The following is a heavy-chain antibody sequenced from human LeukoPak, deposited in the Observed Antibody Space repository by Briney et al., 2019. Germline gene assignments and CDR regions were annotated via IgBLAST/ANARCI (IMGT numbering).Heavy chain of an antibody. J-gene: IGHJ6*03. Sequence: SETLSLTCAVYGGSFSGYYWSWIRQPPGKGLEWIGEINHSGSTNYNPSLKSRVTISVDTSKNQFSLKLSSVTVADTAVYYCARHGLLWFGELRYYYYMDVWGKGTTVTISS. CDR2: INHSGST. V-gene: IGHV4-34*01. CDR3: ARHGLLWFGELRYYYYMDV. CDR1: GGSFSGYY. D-gene: IGHD3-10*01.